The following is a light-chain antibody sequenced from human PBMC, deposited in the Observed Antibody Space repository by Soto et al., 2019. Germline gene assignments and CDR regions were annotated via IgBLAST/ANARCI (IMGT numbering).Light chain of an antibody. Sequence: EIVLTQSPGTLSLSPGERATLSCRASQSVSSSYLAWYQQKPGQAPRLLIYGASSRATGIPDRFSGSGSGTDFTLTISRLEPEDFAVYNSQQYGSSPGTFGQGTKVEIK. CDR3: QQYGSSPGT. CDR1: QSVSSSY. CDR2: GAS. V-gene: IGKV3-20*01. J-gene: IGKJ1*01.